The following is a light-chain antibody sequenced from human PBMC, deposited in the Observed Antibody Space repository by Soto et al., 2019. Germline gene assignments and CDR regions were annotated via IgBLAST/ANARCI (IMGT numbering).Light chain of an antibody. CDR1: QSVSSY. V-gene: IGKV3-11*01. Sequence: IVFALSRAAVCLAAGESGTRSWRASQSVSSYLAWYQQKPGQDPRLLIYDASNRATGIPARFSASGSGTAFTLTIRSIPPEELAVSYCHPRSNWPTLGQGNKGDIK. J-gene: IGKJ1*01. CDR3: HPRSNWPT. CDR2: DAS.